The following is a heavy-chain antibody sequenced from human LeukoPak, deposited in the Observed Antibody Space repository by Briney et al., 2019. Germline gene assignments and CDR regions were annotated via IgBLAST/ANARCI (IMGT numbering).Heavy chain of an antibody. V-gene: IGHV3-23*01. D-gene: IGHD6-13*01. Sequence: GGSLRLSCAASGFTFSSYAMSWVRQAPGKGLEWVSAISGSGGSTYYADSVKGRFTISRDNAKSSLYLQLNSLRADDTAIYYCARGPTTIGGAGKGYFDYWGQEILVLVSS. CDR1: GFTFSSYA. J-gene: IGHJ4*02. CDR3: ARGPTTIGGAGKGYFDY. CDR2: ISGSGGST.